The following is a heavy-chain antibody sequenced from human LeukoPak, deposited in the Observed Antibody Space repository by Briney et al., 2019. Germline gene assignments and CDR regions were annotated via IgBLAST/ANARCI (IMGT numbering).Heavy chain of an antibody. CDR3: ARRRTMFGYFAGEFDY. CDR1: GGSISSSSYY. Sequence: SQTLSLTCTVSGGSISSSSYYWGWIRQPPGKGLEWIGSIYYSGSTNNNPSLKSRVTISVDTSKNQFSLKLSSVTAADTAVYYCARRRTMFGYFAGEFDYWGQGTLVTVSS. CDR2: IYYSGST. D-gene: IGHD3-10*02. J-gene: IGHJ4*02. V-gene: IGHV4-39*01.